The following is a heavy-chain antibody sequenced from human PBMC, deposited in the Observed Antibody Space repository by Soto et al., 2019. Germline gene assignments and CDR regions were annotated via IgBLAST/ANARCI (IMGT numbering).Heavy chain of an antibody. CDR3: ARDLEPDSRGVDSSGWYY. CDR2: ISAYNGNT. Sequence: ASVKVSCKASGYTFTSYGISWVRQAPGQGLEWMGWISAYNGNTNYAQKLQGRVTVTTDTSTSTAYMELRSLRSDDTAVYYCARDLEPDSRGVDSSGWYYWGQGTLVTVSS. V-gene: IGHV1-18*01. D-gene: IGHD6-19*01. CDR1: GYTFTSYG. J-gene: IGHJ4*02.